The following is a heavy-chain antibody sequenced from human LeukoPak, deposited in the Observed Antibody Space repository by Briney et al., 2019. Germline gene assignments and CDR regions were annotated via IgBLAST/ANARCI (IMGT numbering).Heavy chain of an antibody. CDR1: GFAFSDYY. V-gene: IGHV3-11*01. CDR3: ARVQKIYWFDP. J-gene: IGHJ5*02. Sequence: GGSLRLSCAASGFAFSDYYMSWIRQAPGKGLEWVSYISSSGSTIYYADSVKGRFTISRDNAKNSLYLQMNSLRAEDTAVYYCARVQKIYWFDPWGQGNLVTVSS. CDR2: ISSSGSTI.